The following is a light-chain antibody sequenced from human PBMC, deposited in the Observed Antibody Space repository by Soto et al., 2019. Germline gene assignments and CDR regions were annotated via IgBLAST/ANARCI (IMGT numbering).Light chain of an antibody. V-gene: IGKV3D-15*01. CDR1: QSVRSK. CDR3: QQYNNWPLT. J-gene: IGKJ4*01. Sequence: EIVLTQSPASLSVSPGERATLSCRASQSVRSKVAWYQQKPGQAPRLLIYGASTRATGIPARVNGSGSGTEFTLTISSLQSEDFAVYYCQQYNNWPLTFGGGTKVDIK. CDR2: GAS.